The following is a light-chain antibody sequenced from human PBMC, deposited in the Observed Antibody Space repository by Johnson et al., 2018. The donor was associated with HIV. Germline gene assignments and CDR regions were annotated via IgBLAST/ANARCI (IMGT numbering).Light chain of an antibody. V-gene: IGLV1-51*02. Sequence: QSVLTQPPSVSAAPGQKVTISCSGSSSNIGNNYVSWYQQLPGTAPKLLIYENNKRPSGIPDRFSGSKSGTSATLGITGLQTGDEADYSCGTWDGSLSAPHYVFRTGTSFTFL. CDR3: GTWDGSLSAPHYV. J-gene: IGLJ1*01. CDR1: SSNIGNNY. CDR2: ENN.